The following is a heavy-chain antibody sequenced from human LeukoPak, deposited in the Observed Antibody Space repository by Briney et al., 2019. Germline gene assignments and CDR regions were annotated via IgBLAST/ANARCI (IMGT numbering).Heavy chain of an antibody. Sequence: PGGSLRLSCAASGFTFDDYGMSWVRQAPGKGLEWVSAISGSGGSTYYADSVKGRFTISRDNSKNTLYLQMNSLRAEDTAVYYCATNGAAGTHYYYYYYMDVWGKGTTVTISS. CDR2: ISGSGGST. CDR1: GFTFDDYG. CDR3: ATNGAAGTHYYYYYYMDV. D-gene: IGHD6-13*01. J-gene: IGHJ6*03. V-gene: IGHV3-23*01.